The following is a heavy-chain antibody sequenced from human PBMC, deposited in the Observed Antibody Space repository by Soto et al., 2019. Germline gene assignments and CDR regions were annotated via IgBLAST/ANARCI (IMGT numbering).Heavy chain of an antibody. V-gene: IGHV4-59*08. J-gene: IGHJ4*02. Sequence: QVQLQESGPGLVKPSETLSLTCTVAGGSISSYYWSWIRQTPGKGLEWIGYIYYSGSTNDNPSLKGRVTISVATSKNQFSLKLSSVTAADTSLYYCARRYGYSFDYWGQGTLVTVSS. D-gene: IGHD1-1*01. CDR1: GGSISSYY. CDR2: IYYSGST. CDR3: ARRYGYSFDY.